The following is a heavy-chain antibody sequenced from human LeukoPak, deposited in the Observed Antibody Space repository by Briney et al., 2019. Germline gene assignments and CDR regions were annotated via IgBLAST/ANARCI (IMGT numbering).Heavy chain of an antibody. J-gene: IGHJ3*02. Sequence: SETLSLTCTVSGASISSSSYYWGWLRQPPGKGLEWIGSIYYSGSTYYNPSLKSRVTISVDTSKNQFSLKLSSVTAADTAVYYCARGTTVPNDAFDIWGQGTMVTVSS. D-gene: IGHD4-17*01. CDR1: GASISSSSYY. CDR3: ARGTTVPNDAFDI. CDR2: IYYSGST. V-gene: IGHV4-39*07.